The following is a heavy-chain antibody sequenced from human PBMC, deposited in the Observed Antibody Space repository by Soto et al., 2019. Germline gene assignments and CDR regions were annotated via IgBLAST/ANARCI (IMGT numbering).Heavy chain of an antibody. CDR3: ARSGSSWNLREFDS. CDR2: ISAYTGNI. CDR1: AYTFNNYG. J-gene: IGHJ4*02. Sequence: QVQLVQSGGEVKKPGASVKVSCKASAYTFNNYGISWVRQAPGQGLEWMGWISAYTGNINYAQKFRGRVTMTTDTSTRSAYLEVRSLRSYDTAVYYWARSGSSWNLREFDSWGQGTLVTVSS. V-gene: IGHV1-18*01. D-gene: IGHD6-13*01.